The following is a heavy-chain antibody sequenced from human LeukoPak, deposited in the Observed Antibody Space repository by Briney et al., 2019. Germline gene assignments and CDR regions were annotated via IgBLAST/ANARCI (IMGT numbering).Heavy chain of an antibody. D-gene: IGHD1-26*01. Sequence: HPGGSLRLSCAASGFTFSSYGMSWVRQAPGKGLEWVSGISGSGGTTYYADSAKGRFTISRDNSKITLYLQMNSLRAEDTAVYYCATSGSYNYWGQGTLVTVSS. CDR2: ISGSGGTT. V-gene: IGHV3-23*01. CDR1: GFTFSSYG. CDR3: ATSGSYNY. J-gene: IGHJ4*02.